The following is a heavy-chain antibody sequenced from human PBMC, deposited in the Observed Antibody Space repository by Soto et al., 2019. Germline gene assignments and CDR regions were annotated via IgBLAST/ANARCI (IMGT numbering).Heavy chain of an antibody. CDR1: GFTFSSYA. CDR3: AKPPMVRGVNDY. CDR2: ISGSGGST. D-gene: IGHD3-10*01. V-gene: IGHV3-23*01. J-gene: IGHJ4*02. Sequence: PGGSLRLSCAASGFTFSSYAMSWVRQTPGKGLEWVSAISGSGGSTYYADNVKGRFTITRDNTKNTLYQQMNRLRAEDTAVYYCAKPPMVRGVNDYWGQGTLVTVSA.